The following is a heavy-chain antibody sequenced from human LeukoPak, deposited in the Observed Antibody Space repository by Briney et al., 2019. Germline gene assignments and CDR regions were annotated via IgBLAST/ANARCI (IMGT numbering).Heavy chain of an antibody. CDR3: ARYSSGFGFDY. V-gene: IGHV4-59*01. J-gene: IGHJ4*02. D-gene: IGHD6-19*01. Sequence: PSETLSLTCTVSGGSISSYYWSWIRQPPGKGLEWIGYIYYSGSTNYNPSLKSRVTISVDTSKNQFSLKLSSVTAADTAVYYCARYSSGFGFDYWGQGTLVTVSP. CDR1: GGSISSYY. CDR2: IYYSGST.